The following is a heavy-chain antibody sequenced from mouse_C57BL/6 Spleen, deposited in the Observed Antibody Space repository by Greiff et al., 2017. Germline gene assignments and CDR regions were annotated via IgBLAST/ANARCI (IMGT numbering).Heavy chain of an antibody. J-gene: IGHJ1*03. CDR1: GYTFTSYW. CDR3: ARGGLGSRGYFDV. V-gene: IGHV1-52*01. CDR2: IDPSDSET. D-gene: IGHD1-1*01. Sequence: QVQLKQPGAELVRPGSSVKLSCKASGYTFTSYWMHWVKPRPIQGLEWIGNIDPSDSETHYNQKFKDKATLTVDKSSSTAYMQLSSLTSEDSAVXYCARGGLGSRGYFDVWGTGTTVTVSS.